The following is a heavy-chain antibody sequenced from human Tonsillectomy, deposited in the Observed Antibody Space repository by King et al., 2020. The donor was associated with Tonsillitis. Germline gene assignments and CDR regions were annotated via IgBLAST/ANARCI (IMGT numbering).Heavy chain of an antibody. V-gene: IGHV4-30-4*07. J-gene: IGHJ4*02. D-gene: IGHD3-10*01. CDR1: GGSISSGGYS. Sequence: VQLQESGPGLVKPSQTLSLTCAVSGGSISSGGYSWSWIRQPPGKGLEWIGYIYYSGSTYYNPSLKSRVTISVDTSKNQFSLKLSSVTAADTAVYYCARDLSTTDYYGSGGLEYWGQGTLVTVSS. CDR3: ARDLSTTDYYGSGGLEY. CDR2: IYYSGST.